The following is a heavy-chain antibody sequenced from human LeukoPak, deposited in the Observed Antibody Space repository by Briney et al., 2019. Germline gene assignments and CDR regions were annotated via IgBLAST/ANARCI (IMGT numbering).Heavy chain of an antibody. D-gene: IGHD3-3*01. J-gene: IGHJ4*02. CDR2: ISAYNGNT. CDR3: ARVQYYDFWSGYYDN. CDR1: GYTFTGYY. V-gene: IGHV1-18*04. Sequence: ASVKVSCKASGYTFTGYYIHWVRQAPGQGLEWMGWISAYNGNTNYAQKLQGRVTMTTDTSTSTAYMELRSLRSDDTAVYYCARVQYYDFWSGYYDNWGQGTLVTVSS.